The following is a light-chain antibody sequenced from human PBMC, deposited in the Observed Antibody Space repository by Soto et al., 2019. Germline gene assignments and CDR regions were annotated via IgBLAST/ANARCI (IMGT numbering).Light chain of an antibody. Sequence: IQLTQSPSSLSASVGDRVTIACRASQGISSYLAWYQQKPGKAPKLLIYAASTLQSGVPSRFSGSGSGTDFTLTISSLQPEYFATYDCQPLYNCPRTFAPGTKVDI. J-gene: IGKJ3*01. CDR1: QGISSY. CDR2: AAS. CDR3: QPLYNCPRT. V-gene: IGKV1-9*01.